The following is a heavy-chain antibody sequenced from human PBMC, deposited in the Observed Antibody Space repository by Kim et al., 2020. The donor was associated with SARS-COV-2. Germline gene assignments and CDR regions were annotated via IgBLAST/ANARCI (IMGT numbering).Heavy chain of an antibody. J-gene: IGHJ4*02. CDR2: IRCNGGTR. CDR1: GFTFSSYA. D-gene: IGHD3-10*01. CDR3: SKRITMGGGAYFDY. Sequence: GGSLRLSCAASGFTFSSYAMNWVRQAPGKGLEWVSVIRCNGGTRYYADSVKGRFTISRDNSKNTLYLQMNSLRTEDTAVYYCSKRITMGGGAYFDYWGQ. V-gene: IGHV3-23*01.